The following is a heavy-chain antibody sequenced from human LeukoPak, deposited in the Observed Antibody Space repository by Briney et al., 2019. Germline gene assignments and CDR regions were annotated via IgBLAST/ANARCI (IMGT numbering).Heavy chain of an antibody. J-gene: IGHJ4*02. CDR1: GVSISSYY. Sequence: SETLSLTCTASGVSISSYYWSWIRQPPGKGLEWIGYIYYSGSTNYNPSLKSRVTISVDTSKNQFSLKLSSVTAADTAVYYCARGRIYGDYWGQGALVTVSS. V-gene: IGHV4-59*01. D-gene: IGHD4-17*01. CDR2: IYYSGST. CDR3: ARGRIYGDY.